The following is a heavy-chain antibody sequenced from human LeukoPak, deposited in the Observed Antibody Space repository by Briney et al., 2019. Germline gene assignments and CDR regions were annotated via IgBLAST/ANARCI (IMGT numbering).Heavy chain of an antibody. CDR2: IYYSGST. CDR3: ARESRQLSYFDY. CDR1: GGSISSSSYY. D-gene: IGHD2-2*01. V-gene: IGHV4-39*07. J-gene: IGHJ4*02. Sequence: SETLSLTCTVSGGSISSSSYYWGWIRQPPGKGLEWIGSIYYSGSTYYNPSLKSRVTISVDTSKNQFSLKLSSVTAADTAVYYCARESRQLSYFDYWGQGTLVTVSS.